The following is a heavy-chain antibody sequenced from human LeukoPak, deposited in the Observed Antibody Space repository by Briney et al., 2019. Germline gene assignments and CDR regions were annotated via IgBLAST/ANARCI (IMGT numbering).Heavy chain of an antibody. Sequence: GSLRLSCAASGFTFSNYGMHWVRQAPGKGLEWVAVIWFDGSNKYYADSVKGRFTISRDNSKNTLYLQMNSLRAEDTAVYYCAKDLYYYDSSGLNYWGQGTLVTVSS. CDR2: IWFDGSNK. CDR1: GFTFSNYG. J-gene: IGHJ4*02. D-gene: IGHD3-22*01. CDR3: AKDLYYYDSSGLNY. V-gene: IGHV3-33*06.